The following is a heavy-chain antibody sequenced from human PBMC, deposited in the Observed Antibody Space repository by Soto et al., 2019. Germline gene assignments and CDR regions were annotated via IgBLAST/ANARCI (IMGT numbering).Heavy chain of an antibody. CDR3: AREGAHYTPLDH. D-gene: IGHD2-15*01. V-gene: IGHV1-3*01. CDR2: INVGNGNT. CDR1: GYTFTDYA. Sequence: QAQLVQSGAEVKKSGASVRVSCKASGYTFTDYAIHWVRQAPGQGLEWMGWINVGNGNTGYSRKFQGRVTNARDMSASTAYIEVTSLTSEDTAIYYCAREGAHYTPLDHWGQGTLVTVSS. J-gene: IGHJ4*02.